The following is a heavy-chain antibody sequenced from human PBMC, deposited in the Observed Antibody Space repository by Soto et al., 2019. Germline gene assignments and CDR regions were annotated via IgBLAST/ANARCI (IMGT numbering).Heavy chain of an antibody. Sequence: SVKVSCKASGGTFSSYTISWVRQAPGQGLEWMGRIIPILGIANYAQKFQGRVTITADKSTSTAYMELSSLRSEDTAVYYCARDHVVVVAANYNWFDPWGQGTLVTVSS. CDR1: GGTFSSYT. CDR3: ARDHVVVVAANYNWFDP. CDR2: IIPILGIA. V-gene: IGHV1-69*04. D-gene: IGHD2-15*01. J-gene: IGHJ5*02.